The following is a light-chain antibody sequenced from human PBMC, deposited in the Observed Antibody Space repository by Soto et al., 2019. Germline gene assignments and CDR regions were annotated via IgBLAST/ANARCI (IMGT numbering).Light chain of an antibody. V-gene: IGLV1-40*01. CDR3: HSLDSSLSACV. J-gene: IGLJ2*01. CDR2: SNA. Sequence: QSVLTQPPSVSGAPGQTVTISCTGSSSNIGAGNEVNWYQQLPGTAPRLLIYSNANRPSGVPARFSGSTSGSSASLAIAGVQPQDEADYYCHSLDSSLSACVFGGGTKLTVL. CDR1: SSNIGAGNE.